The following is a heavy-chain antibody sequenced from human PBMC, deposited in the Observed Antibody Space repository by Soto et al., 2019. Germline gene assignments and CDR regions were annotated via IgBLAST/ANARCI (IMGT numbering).Heavy chain of an antibody. Sequence: GASVKVSCKASGYTFTSYYMHWVRQAPGQGLEWMGIINPSGGSTSYAQKFQGRVTMTRDTSTSTVYMELSSLRSEDTAVYYCARDQKSWVGYYGMDVWGQGTTVTVSS. D-gene: IGHD6-13*01. V-gene: IGHV1-46*01. CDR2: INPSGGST. CDR3: ARDQKSWVGYYGMDV. CDR1: GYTFTSYY. J-gene: IGHJ6*02.